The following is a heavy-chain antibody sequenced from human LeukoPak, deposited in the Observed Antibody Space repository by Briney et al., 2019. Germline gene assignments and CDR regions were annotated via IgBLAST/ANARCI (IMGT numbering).Heavy chain of an antibody. CDR2: ISYDGSNK. D-gene: IGHD2-15*01. V-gene: IGHV3-30*18. Sequence: GGSLRLSCAASGFTFSSYGMHWVRQAPGKGLEWVAVISYDGSNKYYADSVKGRFTISRDNSKNTLYLQMNSLRAEDTAVYYCAKDLGDIVVVVAATVYWGQGTLVTVSS. J-gene: IGHJ4*02. CDR1: GFTFSSYG. CDR3: AKDLGDIVVVVAATVY.